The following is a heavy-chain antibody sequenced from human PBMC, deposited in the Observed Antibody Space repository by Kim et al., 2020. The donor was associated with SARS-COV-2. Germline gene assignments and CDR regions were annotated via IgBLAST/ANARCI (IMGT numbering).Heavy chain of an antibody. CDR3: PRGRTPSRY. V-gene: IGHV4-34*01. J-gene: IGHJ4*02. CDR2: INHSGST. CDR1: GGSFSGYY. Sequence: SETLSLTCAVYGGSFSGYYWSWIRQPPGKGLEWIGEINHSGSTNYNPSLKSRVTISVDTSKNQFSLKLSSVTAADTPVYYCPRGRTPSRYWGPGTSVTGS.